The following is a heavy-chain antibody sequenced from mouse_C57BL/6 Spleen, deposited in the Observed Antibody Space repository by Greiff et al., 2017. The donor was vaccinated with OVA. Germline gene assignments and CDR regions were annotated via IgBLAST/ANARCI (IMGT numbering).Heavy chain of an antibody. D-gene: IGHD1-1*01. CDR3: ARWPYYGSSTGYFDV. J-gene: IGHJ1*03. CDR1: GFNIKNTY. V-gene: IGHV14-3*01. CDR2: IDPANGNT. Sequence: EVQLQHSVAELVRPGASVKLSCTASGFNIKNTYMHWVKQRPEQGLEWIGRIDPANGNTKYAPKFQGKATITADTSSNTAYLQLSSLTSEDTAIYYCARWPYYGSSTGYFDVWGTGTTVTVSS.